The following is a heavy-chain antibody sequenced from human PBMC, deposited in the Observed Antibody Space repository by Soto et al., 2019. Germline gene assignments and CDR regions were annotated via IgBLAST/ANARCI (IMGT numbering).Heavy chain of an antibody. Sequence: QVQLVQSGAEVKKPGASVKVSCKASGYMFSTYDINWVRQAPGQGLEWMGWLNPNSGNTGYAQKFQGRVTMTRNTSINPAYMELSSLGSADTAVYYCARDHRYNWNDEGWFDPWGQGTLVTVSS. CDR3: ARDHRYNWNDEGWFDP. J-gene: IGHJ5*02. CDR1: GYMFSTYD. D-gene: IGHD1-20*01. CDR2: LNPNSGNT. V-gene: IGHV1-8*01.